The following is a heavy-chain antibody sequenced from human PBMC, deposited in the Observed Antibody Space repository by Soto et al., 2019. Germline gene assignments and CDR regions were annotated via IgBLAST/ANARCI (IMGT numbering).Heavy chain of an antibody. CDR3: ASEGRAPYYYSGRDV. Sequence: QIQLEQSGAEVKKPGDSMKVSCKAYGYTFTSYGISWVRQAPGQGLEWMGWINGYNGNTDYPQKVQGIVTMTTDTSTSSAYMELRSLRSDDTPVYYCASEGRAPYYYSGRDVWGQGTTVTVSS. CDR1: GYTFTSYG. CDR2: INGYNGNT. J-gene: IGHJ6*02. V-gene: IGHV1-18*01.